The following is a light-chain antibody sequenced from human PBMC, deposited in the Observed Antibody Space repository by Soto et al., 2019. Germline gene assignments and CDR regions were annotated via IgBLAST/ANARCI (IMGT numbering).Light chain of an antibody. Sequence: QSVLTQPASVSGSPGQSITISCTGTSSDVGGYNYVSWYQHHPGKAPKLMIYAVSNRPSGVSNRVSGSKSGNTASLTISGLQAEDEADYYCSSYASSSTLVFGGGTKLTVL. CDR1: SSDVGGYNY. CDR2: AVS. J-gene: IGLJ3*02. CDR3: SSYASSSTLV. V-gene: IGLV2-14*03.